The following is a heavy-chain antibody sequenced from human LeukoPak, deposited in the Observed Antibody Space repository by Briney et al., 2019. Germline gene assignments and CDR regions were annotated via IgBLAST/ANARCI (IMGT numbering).Heavy chain of an antibody. V-gene: IGHV1-2*02. J-gene: IGHJ4*02. CDR2: INPDSGGT. D-gene: IGHD6-13*01. CDR1: GYTFIGYY. CDR3: TRAAGGTTFFDY. Sequence: GASVKVSCKASGYTFIGYYMHWVRQAPGQGLEWMGWINPDSGGTNYAQKFQGRVTMTSDTSINTVYMGVSRLTSDATAVYYCTRAAGGTTFFDYWGQGTLVTVSS.